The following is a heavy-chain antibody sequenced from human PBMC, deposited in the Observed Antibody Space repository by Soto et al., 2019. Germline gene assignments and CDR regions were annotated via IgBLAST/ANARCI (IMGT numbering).Heavy chain of an antibody. CDR1: GGNFNPLL. CDR2: IIPIFGTA. V-gene: IGHV1-69*01. J-gene: IGHJ4*02. CDR3: ARDRF. Sequence: GASMKGSRKAPGGNFNPLLIAWVRQAPGQGLEWMGGIIPIFGTANYAQKFQGRVTISADESTNTVYMDLKSLTSEDSAVYYCARDRFWGQGTPVTVSS.